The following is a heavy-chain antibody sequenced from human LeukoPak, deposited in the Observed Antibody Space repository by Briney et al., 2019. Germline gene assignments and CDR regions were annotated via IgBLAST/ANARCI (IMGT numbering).Heavy chain of an antibody. V-gene: IGHV4-34*01. CDR2: INHSGST. Sequence: KPSETLSLTCAVYGGSFSGYYWSWIRQPPGKGLEWIGEINHSGSTYYNPSLKSRVTISVDTSKNQFSLKLSSVTAADTAVYYCARRGYDSSGYYYAYWGQGTLVTVSS. CDR3: ARRGYDSSGYYYAY. J-gene: IGHJ4*02. D-gene: IGHD3-22*01. CDR1: GGSFSGYY.